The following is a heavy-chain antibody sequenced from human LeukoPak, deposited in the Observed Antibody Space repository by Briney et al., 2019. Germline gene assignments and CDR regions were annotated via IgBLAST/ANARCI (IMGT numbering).Heavy chain of an antibody. D-gene: IGHD6-19*01. CDR2: FCNSSDSI. CDR3: ARVIRGYSSGWPDAFDI. Sequence: GGALRLSCAASVFKFSDYYMTWIREAPGKGREGGSYFCNSSDSIYYADSVEGRFNISSDNAKNSLYLQMNSLRAEDTALYYCARVIRGYSSGWPDAFDIWGQGTMVTVSS. J-gene: IGHJ3*02. V-gene: IGHV3-11*01. CDR1: VFKFSDYY.